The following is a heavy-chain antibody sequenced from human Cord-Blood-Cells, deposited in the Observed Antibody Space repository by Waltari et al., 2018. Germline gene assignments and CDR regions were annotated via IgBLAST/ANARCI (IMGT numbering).Heavy chain of an antibody. Sequence: QVQLQQWGAGLLKPSETLSLTCAVYGGSFSGYYWSWIRQPPGKGLEWIGESNHSGSTNYNPSLKSRVTISVDTSKNQFSLKLSSVTAADTAVYYCARGVGKAAAGNFDYWGQGTLVTVSS. J-gene: IGHJ4*02. CDR3: ARGVGKAAAGNFDY. D-gene: IGHD6-13*01. CDR2: SNHSGST. V-gene: IGHV4-34*01. CDR1: GGSFSGYY.